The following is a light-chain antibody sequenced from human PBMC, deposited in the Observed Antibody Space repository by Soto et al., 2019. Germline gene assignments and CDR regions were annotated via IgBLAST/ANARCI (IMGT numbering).Light chain of an antibody. CDR2: DAS. V-gene: IGKV3-11*01. J-gene: IGKJ1*01. Sequence: EIVLPQSPEPLSLSPGERSTLSCMAGQSVSSYLAWYQQKPGQAPRLLIYDASNRATGIPARFSGSGSGTDFTLTISSLEPEDFAVYYCQQRSNWPWTFGQGTKVDIK. CDR1: QSVSSY. CDR3: QQRSNWPWT.